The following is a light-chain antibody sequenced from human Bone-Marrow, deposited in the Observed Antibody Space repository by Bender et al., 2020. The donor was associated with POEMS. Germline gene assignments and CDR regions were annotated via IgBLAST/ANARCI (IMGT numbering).Light chain of an antibody. Sequence: QSALTQPASVSGSPGQSITISCTGTSSDVGGYNYVSWYQHHPGKAPKLMISDVNNRPSGVPDRFSGSKSGTSASLAITGLQAEDEGDYYCQSYDNSLGGWVFGGGTKLTVL. CDR2: DVN. CDR1: SSDVGGYNY. J-gene: IGLJ3*02. V-gene: IGLV2-14*03. CDR3: QSYDNSLGGWV.